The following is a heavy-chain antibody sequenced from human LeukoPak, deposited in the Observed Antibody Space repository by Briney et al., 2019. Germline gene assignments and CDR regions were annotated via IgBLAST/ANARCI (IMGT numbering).Heavy chain of an antibody. Sequence: GGSLRLSCAASGFTFSSYAMSWVRQAPGKGLEWVSAISGSGGNTYYADSVKGRFTVSRDNSKNTLFLQMNSLRAEDTAIYYCAKRLTIAATTTPFDYWGQGTLVTVSS. J-gene: IGHJ4*02. V-gene: IGHV3-23*01. CDR3: AKRLTIAATTTPFDY. D-gene: IGHD5-12*01. CDR1: GFTFSSYA. CDR2: ISGSGGNT.